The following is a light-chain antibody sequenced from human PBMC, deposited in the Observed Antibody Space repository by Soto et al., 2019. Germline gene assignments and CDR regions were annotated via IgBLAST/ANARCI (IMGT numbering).Light chain of an antibody. CDR2: EVS. CDR3: CSHAGSSSWV. J-gene: IGLJ3*02. V-gene: IGLV2-23*02. CDR1: SSDVGSYNL. Sequence: QSALTQPASVSGSPGQSITISCTGTSSDVGSYNLVSWYQQHPGKAPQLMIYEVSKRPSGVSNLFAGSKSGNTASVTISRLQAEDEAEYFCCSHAGSSSWVFGGGTQLTAL.